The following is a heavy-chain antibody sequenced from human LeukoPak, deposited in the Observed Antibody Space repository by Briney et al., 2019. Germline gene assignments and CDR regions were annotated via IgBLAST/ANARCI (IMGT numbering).Heavy chain of an antibody. V-gene: IGHV1-2*02. CDR2: IKPNSGGT. Sequence: ASVKVSCKASGYSFTDYFIHWVRQAPGQGLEWMGWIKPNSGGTHYVLMFQGRVTMTRDTSISTVYMDLSNLKYDDTAVYYCARVHGGRELDAFDFWGQGTMLTVSS. CDR1: GYSFTDYF. D-gene: IGHD1-7*01. CDR3: ARVHGGRELDAFDF. J-gene: IGHJ3*01.